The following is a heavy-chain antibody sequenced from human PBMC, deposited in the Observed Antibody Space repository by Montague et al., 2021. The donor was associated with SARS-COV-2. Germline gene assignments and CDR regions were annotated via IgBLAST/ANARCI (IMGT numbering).Heavy chain of an antibody. J-gene: IGHJ4*02. Sequence: TLSPTSTVSGASISTGAYYWSWIRQHPEKGLEWIGYIYYSGTIYYNPSLESRVTISLDTSNNHSSLKLSSVTAADTAVYYCATASGSGSLGFHYWGQGTLVLVSS. V-gene: IGHV4-31*03. CDR3: ATASGSGSLGFHY. CDR1: GASISTGAYY. CDR2: IYYSGTI. D-gene: IGHD3-10*01.